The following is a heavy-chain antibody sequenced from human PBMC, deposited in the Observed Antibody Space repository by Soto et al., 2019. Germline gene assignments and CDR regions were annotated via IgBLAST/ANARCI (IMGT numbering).Heavy chain of an antibody. V-gene: IGHV3-7*03. D-gene: IGHD2-2*02. J-gene: IGHJ5*02. CDR3: ARLLLYSTSGRGWFDP. Sequence: DVQLAESGGGLVQPGGSLRLSCIASGFTFSKFWMSWVRQAPGKGLEWVANIKHDGSQSYYEDSVKGRFTISRDNAKNSLYLQVNSLRVDDTAVYFCARLLLYSTSGRGWFDPTGQGTLVTVSS. CDR2: IKHDGSQS. CDR1: GFTFSKFW.